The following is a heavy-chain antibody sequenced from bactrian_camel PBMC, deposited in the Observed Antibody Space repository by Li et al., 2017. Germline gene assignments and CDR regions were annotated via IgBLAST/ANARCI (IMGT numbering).Heavy chain of an antibody. J-gene: IGHJ4*01. Sequence: HVQLVESGGGLVQPGGSLRLSCAASGFTFTMHYMTWVRQAPGKGLEWVSSVLSDGTNTAYADSVKGRFTISRDSTKNTMDLQMNSLKSEDTALYYCATGGKYGGNWFGVDWGQGTQVTVS. CDR2: VLSDGTNT. V-gene: IGHV3-2*01. CDR3: ATGGKYGGNWFGVD. CDR1: GFTFTMHY. D-gene: IGHD6*01.